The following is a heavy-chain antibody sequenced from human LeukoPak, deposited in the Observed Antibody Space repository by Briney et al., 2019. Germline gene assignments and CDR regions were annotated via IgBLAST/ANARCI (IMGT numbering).Heavy chain of an antibody. Sequence: GGSLRLSCAASGFTFSSYGMHWVRQAPGKGLEWVAVISYDGSNKYYADSVKGRFTISRDNSKNTLYLQMNSLRAEDTAVYYCARDIGSGWYYYYYGMDVWGQGTTVTVSS. V-gene: IGHV3-30*03. CDR2: ISYDGSNK. CDR1: GFTFSSYG. D-gene: IGHD6-19*01. J-gene: IGHJ6*02. CDR3: ARDIGSGWYYYYYGMDV.